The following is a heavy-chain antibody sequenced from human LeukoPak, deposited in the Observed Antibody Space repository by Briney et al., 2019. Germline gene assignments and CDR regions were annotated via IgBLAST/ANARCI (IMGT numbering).Heavy chain of an antibody. Sequence: SETLSLTCTVSGGSISSYYWSWIRQPPGKGLEWIGYIYYSGSTNYNPSLKSRVTMSVDTSKNQFSLKLSSVTAADTAVYYCVRVGGYNSPLDYWGQGTLVTVSS. CDR2: IYYSGST. D-gene: IGHD5-24*01. J-gene: IGHJ4*02. V-gene: IGHV4-59*01. CDR3: VRVGGYNSPLDY. CDR1: GGSISSYY.